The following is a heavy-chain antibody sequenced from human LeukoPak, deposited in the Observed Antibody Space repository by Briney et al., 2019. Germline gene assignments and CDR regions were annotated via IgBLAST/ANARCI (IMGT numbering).Heavy chain of an antibody. Sequence: KSSETLSLTCAVYGGSFSGYYWSWIRQPPGKGLEWIGEINHSGSTNYNPSLKSRVTISVDTSKNQFSLKLSSVTAADTAVYYCARATGYYDSSGYYDPVSNFDYWGQGTLVTVSS. CDR2: INHSGST. D-gene: IGHD3-22*01. J-gene: IGHJ4*02. CDR1: GGSFSGYY. V-gene: IGHV4-34*01. CDR3: ARATGYYDSSGYYDPVSNFDY.